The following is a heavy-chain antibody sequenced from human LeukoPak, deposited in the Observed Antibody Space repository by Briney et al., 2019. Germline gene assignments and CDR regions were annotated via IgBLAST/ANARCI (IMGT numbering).Heavy chain of an antibody. CDR2: ISWDGGST. Sequence: PGGSLRLSCAASGFTFDDYAMHWVRQAPGKGLEWVSLISWDGGSTYYADSVKGRFTISRDNSKNSLYLQMNSLRAEDTALYYCAKDKGFEVRGVIENYFDYWGQGTLVTVSS. CDR1: GFTFDDYA. J-gene: IGHJ4*02. CDR3: AKDKGFEVRGVIENYFDY. D-gene: IGHD3-10*01. V-gene: IGHV3-43D*03.